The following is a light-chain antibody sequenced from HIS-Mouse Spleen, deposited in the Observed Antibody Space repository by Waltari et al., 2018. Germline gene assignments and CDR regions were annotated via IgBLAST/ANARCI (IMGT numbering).Light chain of an antibody. CDR3: CSYAGSSTVV. J-gene: IGLJ2*01. V-gene: IGLV2-23*01. CDR1: SRDVGGYNL. CDR2: EGS. Sequence: QSALTQPASVSGSPGQSITISCTGTSRDVGGYNLGSWYQQHPGKAPKLMIYEGSKRPSGVSNRFSGSKSGNTASLTISGLQAEDEADYYCCSYAGSSTVVFGGGTKLTVL.